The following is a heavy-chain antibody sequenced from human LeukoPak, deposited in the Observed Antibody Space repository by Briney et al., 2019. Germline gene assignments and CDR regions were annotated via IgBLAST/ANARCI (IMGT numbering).Heavy chain of an antibody. V-gene: IGHV1-46*01. D-gene: IGHD6-19*01. J-gene: IGHJ4*02. CDR3: ATLVGMDSSGWPPEYYFDY. CDR2: INPNGGST. Sequence: ASVKVSCKASGYTFTNYHLHWVRQAPGQGLEWMGIINPNGGSTNYAQKFQGGVTLTRDTSTSTVYMELSSLRSEDTAVYYCATLVGMDSSGWPPEYYFDYWGQGTLVTISS. CDR1: GYTFTNYH.